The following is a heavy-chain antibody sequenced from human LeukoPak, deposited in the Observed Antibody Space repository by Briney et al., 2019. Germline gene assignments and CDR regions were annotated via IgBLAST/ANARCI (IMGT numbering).Heavy chain of an antibody. CDR2: ISTYNGDS. J-gene: IGHJ3*02. CDR3: ARDLSPTGAFDI. D-gene: IGHD3-9*01. Sequence: GASVKVSCKASGYTFSNYGITWVRQAPGQGLEWMGWISTYNGDSNYAQKLQGRVTMTTDTSTSTAYMELRSLRSDDTAVYYCARDLSPTGAFDIWGQGTMVTVSS. V-gene: IGHV1-18*01. CDR1: GYTFSNYG.